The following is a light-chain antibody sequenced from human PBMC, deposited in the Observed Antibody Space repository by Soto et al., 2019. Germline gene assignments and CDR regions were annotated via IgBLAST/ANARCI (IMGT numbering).Light chain of an antibody. J-gene: IGKJ2*01. CDR1: QSISSY. CDR2: GAS. Sequence: DIQMTQSPSSLSASVGDRVTISCRASQSISSYLNWYQQKPGKAPKVLIYGASRLQSGVPSRFSGSGSGTYFTLTISSLQPEDFATYYCQQSYGTPPYTFGQGTKLEIK. CDR3: QQSYGTPPYT. V-gene: IGKV1-39*01.